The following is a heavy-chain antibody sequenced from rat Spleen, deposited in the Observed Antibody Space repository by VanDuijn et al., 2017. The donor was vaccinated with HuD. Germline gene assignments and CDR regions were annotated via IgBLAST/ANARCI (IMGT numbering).Heavy chain of an antibody. CDR2: ISYDGTAT. CDR3: TRDSSFYYFDY. D-gene: IGHD1-2*01. CDR1: GLSFSNYD. Sequence: EVQLVESGGGAVQPGRSMKLSCAASGLSFSNYDMAWVRQAPTKGLEWVASISYDGTATYYRDSVKGRFTLSRDNAKSTLYLQMGSLRSEDTATYYCTRDSSFYYFDYWGQGVMVTVSS. J-gene: IGHJ2*01. V-gene: IGHV5-20*01.